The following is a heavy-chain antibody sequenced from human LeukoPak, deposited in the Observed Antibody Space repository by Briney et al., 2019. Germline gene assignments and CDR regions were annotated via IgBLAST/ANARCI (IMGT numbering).Heavy chain of an antibody. CDR2: ISSSSSYI. Sequence: PGGSLRLSCVASGFTFSRYSMNWVREAPGKGLEWVSSISSSSSYIYYADSVKGRFTISRDNAKNSLYLQMNSLRAGDTAVYYCARTREAPIYYYYYGMDVWGQGTTVTVSS. CDR3: ARTREAPIYYYYYGMDV. CDR1: GFTFSRYS. J-gene: IGHJ6*02. V-gene: IGHV3-21*01. D-gene: IGHD1-26*01.